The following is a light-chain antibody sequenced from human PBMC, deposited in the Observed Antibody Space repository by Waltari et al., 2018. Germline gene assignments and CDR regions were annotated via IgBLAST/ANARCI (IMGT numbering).Light chain of an antibody. V-gene: IGLV2-11*01. J-gene: IGLJ2*01. CDR3: CSYGGHVDLI. Sequence: QSALTQPRSVSGSPGQSVTISCTGSNSDIGRFNFVSWYQLLPDKGPKLLIFDVTKRPSGVTDGFSGSKFGNTASLTISGLQADDEADYFCCSYGGHVDLIFGGGTSLTVL. CDR1: NSDIGRFNF. CDR2: DVT.